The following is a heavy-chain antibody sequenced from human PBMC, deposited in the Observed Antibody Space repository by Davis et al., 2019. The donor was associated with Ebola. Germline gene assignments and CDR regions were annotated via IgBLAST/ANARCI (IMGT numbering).Heavy chain of an antibody. CDR2: VYPDNSES. J-gene: IGHJ3*01. V-gene: IGHV5-51*01. Sequence: GESLKISCKASGYSFGNYWIGWVRQMPGKGLDWMGIVYPDNSESRYSPSFQGQVTISADKSMTTVYLQWSSLKAAAIAIYYCARRAGPNTGYLMGDAFDVWGHGTMVTVSS. CDR1: GYSFGNYW. CDR3: ARRAGPNTGYLMGDAFDV. D-gene: IGHD5-12*01.